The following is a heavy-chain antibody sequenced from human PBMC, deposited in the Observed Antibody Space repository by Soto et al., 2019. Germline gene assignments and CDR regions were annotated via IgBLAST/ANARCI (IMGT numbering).Heavy chain of an antibody. CDR3: AKVMVAATRHTDFDS. CDR2: IYFDGST. D-gene: IGHD2-15*01. J-gene: IGHJ4*02. CDR1: GGSINSNSYY. Sequence: QLRESGPGLVKPSETLSLTCTVSGGSINSNSYYWAWIRQTPGKGLAWIASIYFDGSTYYNPSLKSRVTISVDTSKNQFSLRLNSVTTADTAVYYCAKVMVAATRHTDFDSWGQGTLVTVSS. V-gene: IGHV4-39*02.